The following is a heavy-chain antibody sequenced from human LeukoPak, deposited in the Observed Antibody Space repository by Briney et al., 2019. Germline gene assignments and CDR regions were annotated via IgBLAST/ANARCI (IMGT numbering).Heavy chain of an antibody. J-gene: IGHJ3*02. V-gene: IGHV3-21*01. CDR1: GFTFSSYS. Sequence: PGGSLRLSCAASGFTFSSYSMNWVRQAPGKGLEWVSSISSSSSYIYYADSVKCRFTISRDNAKNSLYLQMNSLRAEDTAVYYCARDKWDGYNSFAFDIWGQGTMVTVSS. CDR2: ISSSSSYI. CDR3: ARDKWDGYNSFAFDI. D-gene: IGHD5-24*01.